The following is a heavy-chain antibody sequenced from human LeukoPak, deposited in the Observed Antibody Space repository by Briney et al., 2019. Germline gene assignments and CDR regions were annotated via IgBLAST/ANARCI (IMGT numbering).Heavy chain of an antibody. CDR3: ATQTTSSFLGEYYFDY. CDR1: GGTFSSDA. D-gene: IGHD1-7*01. V-gene: IGHV1-69*05. CDR2: IIPFFGVA. J-gene: IGHJ4*02. Sequence: ASVKVSCKASGGTFSSDAFGWVRQAPGQGLEWMGAIIPFFGVANYAPKFQGRVTITTDESTGTAYMELSSLSSDDTAVYYCATQTTSSFLGEYYFDYWGQGTLVTGSS.